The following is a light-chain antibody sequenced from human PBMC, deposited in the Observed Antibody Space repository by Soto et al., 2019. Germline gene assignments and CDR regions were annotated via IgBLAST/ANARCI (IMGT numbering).Light chain of an antibody. CDR2: KAS. V-gene: IGKV1-5*03. CDR3: QQYHSYSPLP. CDR1: QSISSW. Sequence: IQRSQSPSWLCASVGDRVTVACRFSQSISSWLAWYQQTPWKAPKVLIYKASSLQCGVPSRFGGSGSGIEFPLTSISLQPDDFDTDYCQQYHSYSPLPFGGGTKVDI. J-gene: IGKJ4*01.